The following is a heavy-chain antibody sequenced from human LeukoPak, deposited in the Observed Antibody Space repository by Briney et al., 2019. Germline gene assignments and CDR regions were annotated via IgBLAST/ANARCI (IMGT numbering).Heavy chain of an antibody. D-gene: IGHD3-3*01. CDR2: IYYSGST. CDR3: ARSLGYDFWSGWFY. CDR1: GGSISSYY. J-gene: IGHJ4*02. V-gene: IGHV4-59*01. Sequence: SETLSLTCTVSGGSISSYYWSWIRQPPGEGLEWIGYIYYSGSTNYNPSLKSRVTISVDTSKNQFSLKLSSVTAADTAVYYCARSLGYDFWSGWFYWGQGTLVTVSS.